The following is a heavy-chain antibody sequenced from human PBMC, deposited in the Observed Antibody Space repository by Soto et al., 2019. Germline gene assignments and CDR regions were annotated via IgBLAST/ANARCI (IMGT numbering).Heavy chain of an antibody. CDR2: ISTYNGDT. Sequence: VSVKVSCKASGYTFTRSGISWVRQAPGQGLEWTGWISTYNGDTNYAQTFQGRVTITRDTSASTAYMELSSLRSEDTAVYYCARAVAVAADFDYWGQGTLVTVSS. CDR1: GYTFTRSG. D-gene: IGHD6-19*01. CDR3: ARAVAVAADFDY. J-gene: IGHJ4*02. V-gene: IGHV1-18*01.